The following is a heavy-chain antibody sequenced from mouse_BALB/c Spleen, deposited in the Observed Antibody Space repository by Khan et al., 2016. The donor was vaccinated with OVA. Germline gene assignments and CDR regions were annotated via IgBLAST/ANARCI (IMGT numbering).Heavy chain of an antibody. CDR1: GFTFSNYA. CDR3: ARDYWFAY. V-gene: IGHV5-6-5*01. CDR2: ISSGDST. Sequence: EVMLVESGGGLVKPGGSLKLSCAASGFTFSNYAMSWVRQSPEKRLEWVASISSGDSTYYPDSVKGRFTISRDNARNILYLQMSSLRSEDTAMYYCARDYWFAYWGQGTLVTGSA. J-gene: IGHJ3*01.